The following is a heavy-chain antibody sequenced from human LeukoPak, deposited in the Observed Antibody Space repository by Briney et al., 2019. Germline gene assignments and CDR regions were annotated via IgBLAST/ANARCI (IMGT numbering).Heavy chain of an antibody. J-gene: IGHJ3*02. CDR1: GGSISGYY. V-gene: IGHV4-59*12. D-gene: IGHD2-15*01. CDR3: ARGHIVVVVATTRSDAFDM. CDR2: ISYSGNT. Sequence: TEPLSLTCTVSGGSISGYYWSWIRQPPGKGLEWIGYISYSGNTNYNPSLKSRVTISLDTSKNQLSLKLSSVTAAGTAVYYCARGHIVVVVATTRSDAFDMWGQGTMVTVSS.